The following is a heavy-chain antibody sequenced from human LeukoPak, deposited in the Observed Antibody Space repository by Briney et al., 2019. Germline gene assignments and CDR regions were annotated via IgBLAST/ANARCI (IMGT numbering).Heavy chain of an antibody. V-gene: IGHV3-30*04. CDR3: ARGVRYFDY. CDR1: GFTFSSYA. D-gene: IGHD3-9*01. J-gene: IGHJ4*02. Sequence: GRSLRLSCAASGFTFSSYAMHWVRQAPGKGLEWVAVISYDGSNKYYADSVKGRFTISRDNSKNTLYLQMNSLRAEDTAVYYCARGVRYFDYWGQGTLATVSS. CDR2: ISYDGSNK.